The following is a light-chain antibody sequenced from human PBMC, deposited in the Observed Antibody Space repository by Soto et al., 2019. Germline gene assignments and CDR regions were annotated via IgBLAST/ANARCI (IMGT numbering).Light chain of an antibody. J-gene: IGKJ4*01. Sequence: DIQMTQSPSSVYASVGDRVTITCRASQGISNWLAWYQQQPGKAPKLPISSAYTLQSGVPSRFSGGGSGTHFTLIISSLQPEDFATYYCQQTNTFLPLTFCGGTKVQIK. CDR1: QGISNW. CDR2: SAY. CDR3: QQTNTFLPLT. V-gene: IGKV1-12*01.